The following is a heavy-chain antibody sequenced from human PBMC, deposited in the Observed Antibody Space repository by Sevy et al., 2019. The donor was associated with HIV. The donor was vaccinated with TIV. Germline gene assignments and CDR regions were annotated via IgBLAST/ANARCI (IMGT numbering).Heavy chain of an antibody. CDR1: GGTFSSYA. J-gene: IGHJ4*02. CDR3: ARGGRIAVAGKGGFDY. Sequence: ASVKVSCKAFGGTFSSYAISWVRQAPGQGLEWMGGIIPIFGTANYAQKFQGRVTITADESTSTAYMELSSLRSEDTAVYYCARGGRIAVAGKGGFDYWGQGTLVTVSS. CDR2: IIPIFGTA. D-gene: IGHD6-19*01. V-gene: IGHV1-69*13.